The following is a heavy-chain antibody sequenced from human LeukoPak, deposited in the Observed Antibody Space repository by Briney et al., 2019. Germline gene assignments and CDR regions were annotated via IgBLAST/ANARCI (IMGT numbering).Heavy chain of an antibody. CDR1: GFTFSDYY. CDR3: ARSEDSSGYYGLYDAFDI. D-gene: IGHD3-22*01. J-gene: IGHJ3*02. V-gene: IGHV3-11*06. CDR2: ISSSSSYT. Sequence: GGSLRLSCAASGFTFSDYYMSWIRQAPGKGLEWVSYISSSSSYTNYADSVKGRFTISRDNSKNTLYLQMGSLRAEDMAVYYCARSEDSSGYYGLYDAFDIWGQGTMVTVSS.